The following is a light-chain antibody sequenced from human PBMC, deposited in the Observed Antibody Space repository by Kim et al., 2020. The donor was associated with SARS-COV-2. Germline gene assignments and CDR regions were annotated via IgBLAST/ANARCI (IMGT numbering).Light chain of an antibody. V-gene: IGLV1-44*01. Sequence: SRPGKGPHVASQMVNGSQQLPGTAPQLLLYNDKRRPSGVPDRFSGSRSGTSASLAISGLQSEDEADYYCATWDYSLNGWVFGGGTQLTVL. J-gene: IGLJ3*02. CDR1: GPHVASQM. CDR2: NDK. CDR3: ATWDYSLNGWV.